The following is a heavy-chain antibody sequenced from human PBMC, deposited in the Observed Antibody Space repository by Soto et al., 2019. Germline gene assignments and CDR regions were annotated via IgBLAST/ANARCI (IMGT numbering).Heavy chain of an antibody. J-gene: IGHJ4*02. V-gene: IGHV3-23*01. D-gene: IGHD1-7*01. Sequence: PGGSLRLSCAASGFTLRTYDMTWVRQAPGQGLEWVSSISGGGTTTYYADSVKGRFTISRDNSNSTLYLQMNSLRAEDTAVYYCAKSRQGYGNYDFDYWGQGALVTVSS. CDR3: AKSRQGYGNYDFDY. CDR2: ISGGGTTT. CDR1: GFTLRTYD.